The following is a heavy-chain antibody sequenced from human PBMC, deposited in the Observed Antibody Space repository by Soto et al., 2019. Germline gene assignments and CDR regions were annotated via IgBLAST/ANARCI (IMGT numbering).Heavy chain of an antibody. CDR1: GFIVNNIF. CDR2: ISSDDNT. V-gene: IGHV3-66*01. CDR3: LIDIIGRSYDFSH. J-gene: IGHJ1*01. D-gene: IGHD3-3*01. Sequence: EGSLRLSCAASGFIVNNIFMTWVRQAPGKGLEWLSTISSDDNTYYADSVKGRFTISRDSPKNTLYLQMNSLRDEDTALYNCLIDIIGRSYDFSHGGQGDLVYVS.